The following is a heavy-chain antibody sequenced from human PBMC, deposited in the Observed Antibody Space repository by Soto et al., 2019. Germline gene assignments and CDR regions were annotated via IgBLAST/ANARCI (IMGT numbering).Heavy chain of an antibody. Sequence: GGSLRLSCAASGFTFSSYSMNWVRQAPGKGLEWVSYISSSSSTIYYADSVKGRFTISRDNAKNSLYLQMNSLRAEDTAVYCCAIPTGYYDFWSGYSSWGKGTTVTVSS. J-gene: IGHJ6*04. CDR3: AIPTGYYDFWSGYSS. CDR1: GFTFSSYS. V-gene: IGHV3-48*01. D-gene: IGHD3-3*01. CDR2: ISSSSSTI.